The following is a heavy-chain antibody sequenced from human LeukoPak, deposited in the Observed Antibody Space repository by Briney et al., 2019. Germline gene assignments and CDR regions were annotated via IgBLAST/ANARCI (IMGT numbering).Heavy chain of an antibody. J-gene: IGHJ4*02. D-gene: IGHD2-8*02. Sequence: GGSLRLSCAASGFTFSTYAMSWARQAPGKGLEWVSTITKSGDKTFCVDSVKGRFTVSRDNSKNTVYLQMNSLRAEDTGVYYCAKGAPYCAGGDCYEVYDYWGQGTLVTVSS. CDR3: AKGAPYCAGGDCYEVYDY. CDR1: GFTFSTYA. V-gene: IGHV3-23*01. CDR2: ITKSGDKT.